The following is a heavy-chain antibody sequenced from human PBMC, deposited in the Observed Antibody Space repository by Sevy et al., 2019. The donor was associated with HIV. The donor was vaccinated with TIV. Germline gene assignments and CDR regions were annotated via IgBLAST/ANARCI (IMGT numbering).Heavy chain of an antibody. Sequence: TLSLTCTVSGGSISSYYWNWIRQPPGKGLEYIGYIHYSGNSDYTPSLKSRVTISLDTSKNQFSLMLSSVTAADTAVYYCARGGPVQQQLDYFDYWGQGTLVTVSS. V-gene: IGHV4-59*01. CDR2: IHYSGNS. CDR3: ARGGPVQQQLDYFDY. J-gene: IGHJ4*02. D-gene: IGHD6-13*01. CDR1: GGSISSYY.